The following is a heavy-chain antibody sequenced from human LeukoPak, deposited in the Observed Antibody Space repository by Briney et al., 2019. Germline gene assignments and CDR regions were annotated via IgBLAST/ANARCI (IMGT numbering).Heavy chain of an antibody. CDR2: ISGSGGST. CDR1: GFTFSSYA. D-gene: IGHD6-19*01. Sequence: GGSLRLSCAASGFTFSSYAMSWVRQAPGKGLEWVSAISGSGGSTYYADSVKGRFTISRDNAKNSLYLQMNSLRAEDTAVYYCARGPAVAPFSDFDYWGQGTLVTVSS. CDR3: ARGPAVAPFSDFDY. V-gene: IGHV3-23*01. J-gene: IGHJ4*02.